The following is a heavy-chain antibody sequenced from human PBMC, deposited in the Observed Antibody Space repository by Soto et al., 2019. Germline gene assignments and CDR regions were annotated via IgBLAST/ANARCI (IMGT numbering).Heavy chain of an antibody. CDR1: GYTFTGYY. V-gene: IGHV1-2*02. D-gene: IGHD6-13*01. J-gene: IGHJ6*02. CDR2: INPNSGGT. CDR3: AIAAAGTGTPYYYYGMDV. Sequence: GASVKVSCKASGYTFTGYYMHWVRQAPGQGLEWMGWINPNSGGTNYAQKFQGRVTMTRDTSISTAYMELSRLRSDDTAVYYCAIAAAGTGTPYYYYGMDVWGQGTTVTVYS.